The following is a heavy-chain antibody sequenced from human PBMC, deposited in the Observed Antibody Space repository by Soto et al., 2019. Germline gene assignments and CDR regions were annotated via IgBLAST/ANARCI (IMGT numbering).Heavy chain of an antibody. CDR3: ARIPETYGDYEAFDY. CDR1: GYTFTSYA. CDR2: INAGNGNT. D-gene: IGHD4-17*01. V-gene: IGHV1-3*01. J-gene: IGHJ4*02. Sequence: ASVKVSCKASGYTFTSYAMHWVRQAPGQRLEWMGWINAGNGNTKYSQKFQGRVTITRDTSVSTAYMELSSLRSEDTAVYYCARIPETYGDYEAFDYWGQGPLVTVSS.